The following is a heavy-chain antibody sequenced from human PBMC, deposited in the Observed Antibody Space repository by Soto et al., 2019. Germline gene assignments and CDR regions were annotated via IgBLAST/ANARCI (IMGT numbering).Heavy chain of an antibody. J-gene: IGHJ4*02. D-gene: IGHD3-22*01. CDR2: IDWDDDK. V-gene: IGHV2-70*01. CDR1: GFSLSTSGMC. Sequence: SGPTLVNPTQTLTLTCTFSGFSLSTSGMCVSWIRQPPGKALEWLALIDWDDDKYYSTSLKTRLTISKDTSKNQVVLTMTNMDPVDTATYYCARIRGGYDSSGYYRLFDYWGQGTLVTVSS. CDR3: ARIRGGYDSSGYYRLFDY.